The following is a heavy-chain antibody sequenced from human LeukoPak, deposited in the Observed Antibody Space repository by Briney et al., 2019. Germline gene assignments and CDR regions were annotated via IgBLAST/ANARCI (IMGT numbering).Heavy chain of an antibody. V-gene: IGHV1-8*03. D-gene: IGHD6-13*01. CDR1: GYTFTSYD. CDR2: MNPNSGNT. CDR3: ARGLVAAGTYYFDY. J-gene: IGHJ4*02. Sequence: GASVKVSCKASGYTFTSYDINWVRQATGQGLEWMGWMNPNSGNTGYAQKFQGRVTITRNTSISTAYMELSSLRSEDTAVYYCARGLVAAGTYYFDYWGQGTLVTVSS.